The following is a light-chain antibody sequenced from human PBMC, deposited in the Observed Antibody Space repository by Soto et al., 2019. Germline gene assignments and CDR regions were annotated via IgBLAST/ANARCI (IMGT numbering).Light chain of an antibody. CDR1: QSVSTY. CDR3: QQTYSIPWT. Sequence: IQMTQSPSSLSASVGDRVTITCRASQSVSTYLSWCQQRPGKAPKVLIYAASSLQSGVPSRFSGSGSGTDFTLTISSLQPEDFATYYCQQTYSIPWTFGQGTKVEIK. J-gene: IGKJ1*01. V-gene: IGKV1-39*01. CDR2: AAS.